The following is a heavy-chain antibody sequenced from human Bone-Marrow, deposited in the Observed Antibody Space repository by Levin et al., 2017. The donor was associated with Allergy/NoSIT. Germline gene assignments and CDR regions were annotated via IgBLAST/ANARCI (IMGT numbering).Heavy chain of an antibody. CDR1: GFTFSSYA. D-gene: IGHD2-15*01. CDR2: ITGGGGGT. CDR3: AQNDGFCSGGSCYEGYFDD. J-gene: IGHJ4*02. Sequence: LSLTCAASGFTFSSYAMSWVRQAPGKGLEWVSTITGGGGGTYYADSVKGLFTISRDNSKNTLYLQMNSLRAEDTAVYYCAQNDGFCSGGSCYEGYFDDWGQGTLVTVSS. V-gene: IGHV3-23*01.